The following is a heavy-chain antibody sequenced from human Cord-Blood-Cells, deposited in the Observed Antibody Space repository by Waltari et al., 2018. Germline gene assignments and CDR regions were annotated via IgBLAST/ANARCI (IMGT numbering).Heavy chain of an antibody. D-gene: IGHD1-26*01. CDR3: AREGKGSYYYFDY. CDR2: IYSGGST. CDR1: GFTVSSNY. Sequence: EVQLVESGGGLIQPGGSLSLSCAASGFTVSSNYMSWVRQAPGKGLEWVSVIYSGGSTYYADSVKGRFTISRDNSKNTLYLQMNSLRAEDTAVYYCAREGKGSYYYFDYWGQGTLVTVSS. V-gene: IGHV3-53*01. J-gene: IGHJ4*02.